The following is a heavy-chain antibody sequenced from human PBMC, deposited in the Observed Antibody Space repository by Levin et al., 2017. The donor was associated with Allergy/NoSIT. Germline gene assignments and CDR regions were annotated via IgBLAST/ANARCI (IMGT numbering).Heavy chain of an antibody. D-gene: IGHD3-22*01. V-gene: IGHV3-23*01. CDR2: ISDSGVNT. CDR1: GFTFSNYA. Sequence: GESLKISCAASGFTFSNYAMTWVRQAPGQGLKWVSTISDSGVNTYYADSVKGRFTISRDNSKNTLYLQMNSLRAEDTAVYHCAKRSMAGSGYHHIDYWGQGTLVTVSS. CDR3: AKRSMAGSGYHHIDY. J-gene: IGHJ4*02.